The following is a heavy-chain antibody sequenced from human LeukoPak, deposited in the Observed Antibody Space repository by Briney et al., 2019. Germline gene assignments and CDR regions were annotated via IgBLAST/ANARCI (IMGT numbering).Heavy chain of an antibody. Sequence: SETLSLTCTVSGYSISSGYYWGWIRQPPGKGLEWIGSIYHSGSTYYNPSLKSRVTLSVDTSKNQFSLKLSSVTAADTAVYYCARHPTATTVTTGRYYFDYWGQGTLVTVSS. V-gene: IGHV4-38-2*02. CDR2: IYHSGST. J-gene: IGHJ4*02. CDR1: GYSISSGYY. CDR3: ARHPTATTVTTGRYYFDY. D-gene: IGHD4-17*01.